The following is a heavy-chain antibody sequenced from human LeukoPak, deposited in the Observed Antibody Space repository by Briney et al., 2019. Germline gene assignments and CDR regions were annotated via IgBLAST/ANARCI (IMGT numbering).Heavy chain of an antibody. J-gene: IGHJ4*02. V-gene: IGHV4-59*01. CDR3: ASRSSIWSGYQDTLYYFDS. Sequence: SETLSLTCTVSGGSISSYYWSWIRQPPGKRLEWIGHIYYSGSTNYNPSLKSRVTLSVDTSKNQFSLKLSSVTAADTAVYYCASRSSIWSGYQDTLYYFDSWGQGTLVTVSS. D-gene: IGHD3-3*01. CDR2: IYYSGST. CDR1: GGSISSYY.